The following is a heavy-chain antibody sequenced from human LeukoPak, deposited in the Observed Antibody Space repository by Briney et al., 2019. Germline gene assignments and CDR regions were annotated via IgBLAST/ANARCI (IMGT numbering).Heavy chain of an antibody. J-gene: IGHJ5*02. CDR1: GFTVSSNY. V-gene: IGHV3-53*05. CDR3: AKDGIEVAARPGWDWFDP. CDR2: IYSGGST. Sequence: GGSLRLSCAASGFTVSSNYMSWVRQAPGKGLEWVSVIYSGGSTYYADSVKGRFTISRDNSKNTLYLQMNSLRAEDTAVYYCAKDGIEVAARPGWDWFDPWGQGTLVTVSS. D-gene: IGHD6-6*01.